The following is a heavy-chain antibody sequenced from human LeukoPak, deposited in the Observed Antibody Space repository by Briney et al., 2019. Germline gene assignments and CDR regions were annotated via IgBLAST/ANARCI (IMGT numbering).Heavy chain of an antibody. D-gene: IGHD6-19*01. V-gene: IGHV4-39*01. CDR2: IYYSGST. CDR1: GGSISSSNYY. Sequence: TSETLSLTCTVSGGSISSSNYYWGWIRQPPGKGLEWIGRIYYSGSTYYNPSLKSRVTISVDTSKNQFSLKLTSVTAADTAVYYCARHLRNTGYISGWAETNYWGQGTLVTVSS. J-gene: IGHJ4*02. CDR3: ARHLRNTGYISGWAETNY.